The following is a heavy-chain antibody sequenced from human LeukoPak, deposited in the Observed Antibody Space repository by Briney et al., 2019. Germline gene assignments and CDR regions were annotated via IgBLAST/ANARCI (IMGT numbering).Heavy chain of an antibody. CDR3: ARVYSSGSFDP. CDR1: GYTFTSYG. Sequence: WASVKVSCKASGYTFTSYGISWVRQAPGQGLEWMGWISAYNGNTNYAQKLQGRVTMTTDTSTSTAYMELRSLRSDDTAAYYCARVYSSGSFDPWGQGTLVTVSS. CDR2: ISAYNGNT. V-gene: IGHV1-18*01. J-gene: IGHJ5*02. D-gene: IGHD6-19*01.